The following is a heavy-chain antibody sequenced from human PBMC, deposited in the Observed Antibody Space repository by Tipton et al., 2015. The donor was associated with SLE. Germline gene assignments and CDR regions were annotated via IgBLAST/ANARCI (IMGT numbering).Heavy chain of an antibody. V-gene: IGHV3-48*01. Sequence: SLRLSCAASGFTFSSYSMNWVRQASGKGLEWVSYISSSSSTIYYADSVKGRFTISRDNSKNTLYLQMNSLRAEDTAVYYCARENIAVAGSLGYWGQGTLVTVSS. CDR1: GFTFSSYS. CDR3: ARENIAVAGSLGY. J-gene: IGHJ4*02. CDR2: ISSSSSTI. D-gene: IGHD6-19*01.